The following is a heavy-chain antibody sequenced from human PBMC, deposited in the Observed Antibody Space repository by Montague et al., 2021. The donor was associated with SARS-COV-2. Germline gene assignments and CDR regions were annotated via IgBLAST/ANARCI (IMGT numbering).Heavy chain of an antibody. V-gene: IGHV4-34*01. J-gene: IGHJ6*03. CDR2: INNSGST. Sequence: SETLSLTCAVYGGSFSGHYWSWIRQPPGKGLEWIGEINNSGSTNYNPSLKSRVTISVDTSKNQFSLKLHSVTAADTAVYYCARGRIEVSMIVVVLTGAPNYMDLWGKGTTVTVSS. CDR3: ARGRIEVSMIVVVLTGAPNYMDL. CDR1: GGSFSGHY. D-gene: IGHD3-22*01.